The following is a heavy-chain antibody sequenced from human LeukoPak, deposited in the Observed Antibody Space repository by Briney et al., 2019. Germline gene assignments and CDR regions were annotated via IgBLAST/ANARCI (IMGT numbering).Heavy chain of an antibody. CDR1: GSTFSDYY. CDR3: ARDKAVWFGEYVGSYYFDY. Sequence: PGGSLRLSCSASGSTFSDYYMSWIRQAPGRGLEWVSYISSSSSYTDYADSVKGRFTISRDNAKNSLYLQMNSLRAEDTAVYYCARDKAVWFGEYVGSYYFDYWGQGTLVTVSS. J-gene: IGHJ4*02. D-gene: IGHD3-10*01. CDR2: ISSSSSYT. V-gene: IGHV3-11*06.